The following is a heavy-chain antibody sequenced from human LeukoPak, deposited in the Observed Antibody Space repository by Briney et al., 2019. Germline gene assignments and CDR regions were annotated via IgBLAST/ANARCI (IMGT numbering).Heavy chain of an antibody. CDR3: ARGVRIADY. V-gene: IGHV4-34*01. CDR2: INHSGST. D-gene: IGHD6-13*01. J-gene: IGHJ4*02. CDR1: GGSFSSYY. Sequence: SETLSLTCAVYGGSFSSYYWSCIRQSPGRGLEWIGEINHSGSTYYNPSLKSRVTISEDTSKNQFSLKLSSVTAADAAVYYCARGVRIADYWGQGTLVTVSS.